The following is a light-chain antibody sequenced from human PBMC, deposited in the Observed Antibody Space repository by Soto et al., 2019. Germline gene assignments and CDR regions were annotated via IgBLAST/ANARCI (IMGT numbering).Light chain of an antibody. Sequence: EIVLTQSPGTLSLSPGERATLSCRASQSVSSSYLAWYQQKPGQAPRLLIYGASSRATGIPDRFSGSGSGKEFTLTISRLEPEDFAVYYCQQYGSPVTFGQGTKLEIK. CDR1: QSVSSSY. J-gene: IGKJ2*01. CDR3: QQYGSPVT. V-gene: IGKV3-20*01. CDR2: GAS.